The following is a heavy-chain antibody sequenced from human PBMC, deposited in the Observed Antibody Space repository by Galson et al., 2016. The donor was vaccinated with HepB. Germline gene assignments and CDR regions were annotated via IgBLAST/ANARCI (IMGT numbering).Heavy chain of an antibody. CDR3: AKSNSTDWYKFFDS. D-gene: IGHD6-19*01. Sequence: SLRLSCAASGFTFTTHTMNWVRQAPGKGLEWVSGISGTGQTTYFADSVKGRFTVSRDNSNNTVSLHMNSLRAEDTAIYYCAKSNSTDWYKFFDSWGQGNLVTVSS. CDR1: GFTFTTHT. CDR2: ISGTGQTT. V-gene: IGHV3-23*01. J-gene: IGHJ4*02.